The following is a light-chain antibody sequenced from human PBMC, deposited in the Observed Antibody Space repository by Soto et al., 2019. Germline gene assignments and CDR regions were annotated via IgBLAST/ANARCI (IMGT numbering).Light chain of an antibody. CDR1: SSDVGGYNY. J-gene: IGLJ2*01. Sequence: QSALTQPASVSGSLGQSITISCTGTSSDVGGYNYVSWYQHHPGKDPKVVIFEVTKRPSGVSSRFSGSKSGNTASLTVSGIKAEDEGDYYCSSFTSISTVLFGGGTKLTVL. CDR3: SSFTSISTVL. V-gene: IGLV2-14*01. CDR2: EVT.